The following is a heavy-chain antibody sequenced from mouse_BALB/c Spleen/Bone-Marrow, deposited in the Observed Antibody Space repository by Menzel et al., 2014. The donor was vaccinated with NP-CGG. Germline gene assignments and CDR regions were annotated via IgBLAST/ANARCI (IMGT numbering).Heavy chain of an antibody. J-gene: IGHJ4*01. CDR2: INPGSGGT. D-gene: IGHD1-1*01. Sequence: VQLQQSGAELVRPGTSVKVSCKASGYAFTNYLIDWVKQRPGQGLEWIGVINPGSGGTNYNEKFKGKATLTADKSSSTAYMQLSSLTSDDSAVYFCARSGYYGSNYAMDYWGQGTSVTVSS. V-gene: IGHV1-54*01. CDR3: ARSGYYGSNYAMDY. CDR1: GYAFTNYL.